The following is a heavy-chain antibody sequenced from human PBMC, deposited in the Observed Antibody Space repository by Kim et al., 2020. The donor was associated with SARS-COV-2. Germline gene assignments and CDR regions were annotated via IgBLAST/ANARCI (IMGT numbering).Heavy chain of an antibody. CDR1: GGSISSYY. V-gene: IGHV4-59*13. CDR3: ARVYSSSWYSGYYYGMDV. D-gene: IGHD6-13*01. Sequence: SETLSLTCTVSGGSISSYYWSWIRQPPGKGLEWIGYIYYSGSTNYNPSLKSRVTISVDTSKNQFSLKLSSVTAAETAVYYCARVYSSSWYSGYYYGMDV. J-gene: IGHJ6*01. CDR2: IYYSGST.